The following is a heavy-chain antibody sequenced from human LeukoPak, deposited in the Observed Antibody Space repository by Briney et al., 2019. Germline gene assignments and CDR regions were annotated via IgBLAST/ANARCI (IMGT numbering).Heavy chain of an antibody. Sequence: GGSLRLSCAASGFTFSSYSMNWVRQAPGKGLEWVSSISSSSSYIYYADSVKGRFTISRDNAKNSLYLQMNSLRAEDTAVYYCERDIAGTRNFDYWGQGTLVTVSS. V-gene: IGHV3-21*01. CDR3: ERDIAGTRNFDY. D-gene: IGHD1-7*01. J-gene: IGHJ4*02. CDR1: GFTFSSYS. CDR2: ISSSSSYI.